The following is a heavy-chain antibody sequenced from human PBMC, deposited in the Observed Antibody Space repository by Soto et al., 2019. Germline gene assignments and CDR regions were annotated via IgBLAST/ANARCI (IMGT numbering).Heavy chain of an antibody. J-gene: IGHJ4*03. V-gene: IGHV1-69*06. CDR3: ARGGYSYGPAGDYFDY. Sequence: ASVKVSCKASGGTFSSYAISWVRQAPGQGLEWMGGIIPIFGTANYAQKFQGRATITADKSTSTAYMELSSLRSEDTAVYYCARGGYSYGPAGDYFDYWGPETLLVTVSS. CDR1: GGTFSSYA. D-gene: IGHD5-18*01. CDR2: IIPIFGTA.